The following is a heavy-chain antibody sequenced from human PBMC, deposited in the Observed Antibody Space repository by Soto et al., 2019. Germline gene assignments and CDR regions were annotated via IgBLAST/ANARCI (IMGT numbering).Heavy chain of an antibody. J-gene: IGHJ4*02. Sequence: QVQLQESGPGLVKPSQTLSLTCTVSGGSISSGGYYWSWIRQHPGKGLEWIGFIYYSGRTYYNPSLKSRVTISVETSKNQCSLKLSSVTAADTAVYYCARDLVSSGQYYFDYWGQGTLVPVSS. D-gene: IGHD6-19*01. V-gene: IGHV4-31*03. CDR1: GGSISSGGYY. CDR3: ARDLVSSGQYYFDY. CDR2: IYYSGRT.